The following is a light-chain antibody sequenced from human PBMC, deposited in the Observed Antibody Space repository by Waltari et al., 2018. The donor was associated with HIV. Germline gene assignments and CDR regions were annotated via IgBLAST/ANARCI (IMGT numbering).Light chain of an antibody. V-gene: IGKV1-39*01. CDR3: QQSQAIPDT. Sequence: DIQMTQSPSSLSASVGDRVTITCRANQNINRYLNWYRQKPGKAPTLLIFGSSTLQSGVPSRFSASGSGIDFILTITGVQHEDFATYFCQQSQAIPDTFGQGTK. CDR2: GSS. CDR1: QNINRY. J-gene: IGKJ2*01.